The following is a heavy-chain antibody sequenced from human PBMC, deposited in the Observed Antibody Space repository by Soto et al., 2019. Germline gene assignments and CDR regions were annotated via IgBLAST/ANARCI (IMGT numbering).Heavy chain of an antibody. D-gene: IGHD6-19*01. CDR1: GFTFDDYA. V-gene: IGHV3-9*01. Sequence: SLRLSCAASGFTFDDYAMHWVRQAPGKGLEWVSGISWNSGSIGYADSVKGRFTISRDNAKNSLYLQMNSLRAEDTALYYCAKDKLSDGRIAVAGTTAYYYYGMDVWGQGTTVTVSS. CDR3: AKDKLSDGRIAVAGTTAYYYYGMDV. J-gene: IGHJ6*02. CDR2: ISWNSGSI.